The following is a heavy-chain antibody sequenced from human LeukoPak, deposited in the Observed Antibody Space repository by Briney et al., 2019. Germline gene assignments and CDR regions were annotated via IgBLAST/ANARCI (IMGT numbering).Heavy chain of an antibody. Sequence: GGSLRLSCAASGFAFSSFSMNFFRHIPGKGLEWLSYISIGGSSTYYSDSVKGRFTISRDDAQNSLYLQMTSLTAEDTGVYYCARDLNWNFDYWGQGTLVTVSS. CDR2: ISIGGSST. D-gene: IGHD1-1*01. V-gene: IGHV3-48*01. J-gene: IGHJ4*02. CDR3: ARDLNWNFDY. CDR1: GFAFSSFS.